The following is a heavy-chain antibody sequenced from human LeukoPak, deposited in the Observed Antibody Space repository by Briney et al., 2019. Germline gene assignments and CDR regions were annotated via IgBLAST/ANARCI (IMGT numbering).Heavy chain of an antibody. CDR1: GFTVSSNY. V-gene: IGHV3-11*04. CDR3: ARDPRSSSWFRTGYFDY. CDR2: ISSSGSTI. J-gene: IGHJ4*02. D-gene: IGHD6-13*01. Sequence: PGGSLRLSCAASGFTVSSNYMSWVRQAPGKGLEWVSYISSSGSTIYYADSVKGRFTISRDNAKNSLYLQMNSLRAEDTAVYYCARDPRSSSWFRTGYFDYWGQGTLVTVSS.